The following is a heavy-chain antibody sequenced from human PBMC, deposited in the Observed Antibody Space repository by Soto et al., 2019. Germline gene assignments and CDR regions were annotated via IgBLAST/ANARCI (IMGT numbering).Heavy chain of an antibody. CDR2: IYDSGST. V-gene: IGHV4-59*01. J-gene: IGHJ4*02. CDR1: GGSISSYY. D-gene: IGHD3-3*01. CDR3: VRGFYDARGYSAPFES. Sequence: SETLSLTCTVSGGSISSYYWSWIRQPPGKGLEWIGYIYDSGSTNYNPSLKSRVTMSVDTSKNQVSLELSSMTAADSALYYCVRGFYDARGYSAPFESWGQETQVTVSS.